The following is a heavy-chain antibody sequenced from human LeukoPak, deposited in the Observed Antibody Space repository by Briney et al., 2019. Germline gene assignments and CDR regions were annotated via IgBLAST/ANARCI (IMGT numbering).Heavy chain of an antibody. CDR1: GYTFTGYY. J-gene: IGHJ4*02. CDR2: INPNSGGT. D-gene: IGHD3-10*01. CDR3: ARVTVSGSYWLLDY. V-gene: IGHV1-2*02. Sequence: ASVKVSCKASGYTFTGYYMHWVRQAPGQGLEWMGWINPNSGGTNYAQKFQGRVTMTRDTSISTAYMELSRLRSDDTAVYYCARVTVSGSYWLLDYWGQGTLVTVSS.